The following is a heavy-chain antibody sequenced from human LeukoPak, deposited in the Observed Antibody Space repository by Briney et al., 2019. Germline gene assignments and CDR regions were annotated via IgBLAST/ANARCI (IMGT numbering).Heavy chain of an antibody. CDR2: ISAYNGVT. J-gene: IGHJ4*02. CDR3: ARGDSSRYYPEDY. D-gene: IGHD3-22*01. CDR1: GYTFTNYG. V-gene: IGHV1-18*01. Sequence: ASVKVSCKASGYTFTNYGINWVRQAPGQGLEWMGWISAYNGVTKSAQKLQGRVSMTTDTSTSTAYMELRSLRSVDTAVYYCARGDSSRYYPEDYWGQGTLVTVSS.